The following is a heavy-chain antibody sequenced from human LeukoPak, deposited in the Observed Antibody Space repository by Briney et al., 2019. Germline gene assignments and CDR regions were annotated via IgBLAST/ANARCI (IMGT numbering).Heavy chain of an antibody. CDR3: AKYYYVSGSYQGFDY. Sequence: PGGSLRLSCAASGFTFSRDWMSWVRQAPGKGLEWVANIKEDGTEKYYVDSVKGRFTISRDNAKNSLYLQMNSLRAEDTAVYYRAKYYYVSGSYQGFDYWGQGTLVTVSS. CDR2: IKEDGTEK. J-gene: IGHJ4*02. D-gene: IGHD3-10*01. CDR1: GFTFSRDW. V-gene: IGHV3-7*02.